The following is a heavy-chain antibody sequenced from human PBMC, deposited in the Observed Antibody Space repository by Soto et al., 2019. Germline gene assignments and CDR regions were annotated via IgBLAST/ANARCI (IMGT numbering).Heavy chain of an antibody. CDR1: GYTFTSYD. V-gene: IGHV1-8*01. CDR3: ARGLGGHIVGATGGAIAFDI. Sequence: QVQLVQSGAEVKKPGASVKVSCKASGYTFTSYDINWVRQATGQGLEWMGWMNPNSGNTGYAQKFQGRVTMTRNTSIRKAYMELSSMRSEDTAVYYCARGLGGHIVGATGGAIAFDIWGQGTMVTVSS. CDR2: MNPNSGNT. J-gene: IGHJ3*02. D-gene: IGHD1-26*01.